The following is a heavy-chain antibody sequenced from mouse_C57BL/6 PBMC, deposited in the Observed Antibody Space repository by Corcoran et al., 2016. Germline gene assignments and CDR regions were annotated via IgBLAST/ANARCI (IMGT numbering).Heavy chain of an antibody. D-gene: IGHD3-2*02. Sequence: EVQLQQSGPVLVKPGASVKMSCKASGYTFTDYYMNWVKQSHGKSLEWIGVINPYNGGTSYNQKFKGKATLTVDKSSSTAYMELNSLTSEDSAVYYCASGRGAAQASYYFDYWGQGTTLTVSS. CDR1: GYTFTDYY. CDR3: ASGRGAAQASYYFDY. CDR2: INPYNGGT. J-gene: IGHJ2*01. V-gene: IGHV1-19*01.